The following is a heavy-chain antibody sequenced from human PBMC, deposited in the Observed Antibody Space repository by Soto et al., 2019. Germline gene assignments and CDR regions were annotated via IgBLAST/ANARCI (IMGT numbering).Heavy chain of an antibody. V-gene: IGHV4-31*03. CDR2: IYYSGST. CDR1: GGSISSGGYY. Sequence: SETLSLTCTVSGGSISSGGYYWSWIRQHPGKGLEWIGYIYYSGSTYYNPSLKSRVTISVDTSKNQFSLKLSSVTAADTAVYYCARGVTMVRGVSPPHWFDPWGQGTLVTVSS. CDR3: ARGVTMVRGVSPPHWFDP. J-gene: IGHJ5*02. D-gene: IGHD3-10*01.